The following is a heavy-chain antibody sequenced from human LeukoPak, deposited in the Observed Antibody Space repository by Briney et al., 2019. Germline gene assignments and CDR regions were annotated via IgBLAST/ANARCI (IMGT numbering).Heavy chain of an antibody. D-gene: IGHD1-20*01. J-gene: IGHJ4*02. Sequence: PGGSLRLSCAASGFTFSTYAMSWVRHAPGKGLESVSAISGRGVSTSYADSVRGRFTISRDNSKNTLYLQMNSLRAEDTAVYYCAKAASGNWNDVSDYWGQGTLVTVSS. V-gene: IGHV3-23*01. CDR2: ISGRGVST. CDR3: AKAASGNWNDVSDY. CDR1: GFTFSTYA.